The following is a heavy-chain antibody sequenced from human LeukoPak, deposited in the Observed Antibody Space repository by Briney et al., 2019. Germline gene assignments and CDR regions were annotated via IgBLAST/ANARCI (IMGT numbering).Heavy chain of an antibody. J-gene: IGHJ5*02. V-gene: IGHV4-4*07. D-gene: IGHD5-18*01. CDR1: GCSISSYY. CDR3: ARDRHTSYGRYTSFHP. Sequence: PSETLSLTCTVSGCSISSYYWSWIRQPAGKGLDWIGRIYTSGSTNYNPSLKSGVTMSVATCKNQFFLKPSAVTAEDTAVYYCARDRHTSYGRYTSFHPWGEGTLVTVSS. CDR2: IYTSGST.